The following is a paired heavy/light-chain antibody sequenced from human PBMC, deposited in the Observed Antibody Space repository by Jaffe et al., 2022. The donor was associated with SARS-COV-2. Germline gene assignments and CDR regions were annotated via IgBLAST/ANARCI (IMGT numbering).Heavy chain of an antibody. J-gene: IGHJ5*01. V-gene: IGHV2-5*02. CDR1: GLSLSTPGVG. CDR2: IYWDDAK. CDR3: TPLRENGWFDP. D-gene: IGHD2-8*01. Sequence: QITLKESGPTLVKPTQTLTLTCTFSGLSLSTPGVGVGWIRQPPGEALEWLALIYWDDAKRYSPSLESRLTLTKDTSKNQVVLTMTNMDPVDTGTYYCTPLRENGWFDPWGQGTLVTVSS.
Light chain of an antibody. V-gene: IGKV3-11*01. CDR3: QQRSNWPPT. CDR1: ESVSSY. Sequence: ENVLTQSPATLSLSPGERATLSCRASESVSSYLAWYQQKPGQPPRLLIYDASNRATGIPARFSGSGSGTDFTLTISSLEPEDFAVYYCQQRSNWPPTFSPGTKVDMK. CDR2: DAS. J-gene: IGKJ3*01.